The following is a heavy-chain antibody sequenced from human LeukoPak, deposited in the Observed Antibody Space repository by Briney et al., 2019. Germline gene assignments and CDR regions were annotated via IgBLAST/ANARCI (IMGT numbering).Heavy chain of an antibody. V-gene: IGHV3-53*01. CDR2: IYSGGST. J-gene: IGHJ4*02. Sequence: GGSLRLSCAASGFTVSSTYMSWVRQAPGKGLEWVSVIYSGGSTYYADSVKGRFTISRDNSKNTLYLQMNSLRAEDTAVYYCAREGAVAGTWFDYWGQGTLVTVSS. D-gene: IGHD6-19*01. CDR3: AREGAVAGTWFDY. CDR1: GFTVSSTY.